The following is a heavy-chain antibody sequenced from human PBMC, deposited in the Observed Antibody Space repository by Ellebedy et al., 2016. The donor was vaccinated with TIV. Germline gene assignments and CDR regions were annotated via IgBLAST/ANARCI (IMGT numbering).Heavy chain of an antibody. D-gene: IGHD5-24*01. CDR3: ASPLRSGYNVGYFHH. CDR2: IKQDGSER. Sequence: PGGSLRLSCAASGFTFSDYWMNWVRQAPGKGLEWVANIKQDGSERHYMDSVKGRFTISRDNAKNSLYLQMNTLRDEDTAVYYCASPLRSGYNVGYFHHWGQGILVTVSS. J-gene: IGHJ1*01. V-gene: IGHV3-7*01. CDR1: GFTFSDYW.